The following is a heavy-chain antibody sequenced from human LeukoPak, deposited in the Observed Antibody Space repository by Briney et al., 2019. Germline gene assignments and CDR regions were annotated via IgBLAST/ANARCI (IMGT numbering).Heavy chain of an antibody. CDR2: IYYSGST. V-gene: IGHV4-59*01. CDR1: GGSISSYY. CDR3: ARGRETGGYCSSTSCYAVGYYFDY. Sequence: SETLSLTCTVSGGSISSYYWSWIRQPPGKGLEWLGYIYYSGSTNYNPSLKSRVTISVDTSKNQFSLKLSSVTAADTAVCYCARGRETGGYCSSTSCYAVGYYFDYWGQGTLVTVSS. D-gene: IGHD2-2*03. J-gene: IGHJ4*02.